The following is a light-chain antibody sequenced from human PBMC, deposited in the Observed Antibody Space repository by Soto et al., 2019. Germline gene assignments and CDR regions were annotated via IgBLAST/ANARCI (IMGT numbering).Light chain of an antibody. CDR1: SSDVGGYNY. CDR3: SSYACSNNFV. Sequence: QSALTQPPSASGSPGQSVTISCTGTSSDVGGYNYVSWYQQHPGKAPKLMIYEVSERPSGVPDRFSGSKSSNTASLTVSGLQAEEEADYYCSSYACSNNFVFGTGTKVTVL. CDR2: EVS. V-gene: IGLV2-8*01. J-gene: IGLJ1*01.